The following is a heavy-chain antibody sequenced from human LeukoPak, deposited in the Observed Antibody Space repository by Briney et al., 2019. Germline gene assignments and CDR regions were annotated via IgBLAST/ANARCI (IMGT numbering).Heavy chain of an antibody. J-gene: IGHJ4*02. CDR3: ARGVSGGDILTGSAFDY. V-gene: IGHV4-34*01. Sequence: PSETLSLTCAVYGGSFSGYYWSWIRQPPGKGLEWIGEINHSGSTNYNPSLKSRVTISADTSKNQFSLMLSSVTAADTAVYYRARGVSGGDILTGSAFDYWGQGTLVTVSS. CDR2: INHSGST. D-gene: IGHD3-9*01. CDR1: GGSFSGYY.